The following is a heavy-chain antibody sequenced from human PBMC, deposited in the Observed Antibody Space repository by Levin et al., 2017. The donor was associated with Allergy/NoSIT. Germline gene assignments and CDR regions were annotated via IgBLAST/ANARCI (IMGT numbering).Heavy chain of an antibody. V-gene: IGHV4-4*07. J-gene: IGHJ4*02. CDR2: ISTSGST. Sequence: SETLSLTCTVSGGSISSYYWNWIRQPAGKGLEWIGRISTSGSTNYNPSLKSRVTMSVDTSKNQFSLKLSSVTAADTAVYYCARTGATPRGDFDYWGQGALVTVSS. D-gene: IGHD7-27*01. CDR1: GGSISSYY. CDR3: ARTGATPRGDFDY.